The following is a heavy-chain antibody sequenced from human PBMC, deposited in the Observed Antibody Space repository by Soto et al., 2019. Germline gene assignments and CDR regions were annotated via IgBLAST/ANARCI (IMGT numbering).Heavy chain of an antibody. CDR2: IRNDGSDK. CDR1: GFIFSPYG. Sequence: GGSLRLSCAASGFIFSPYGIHWVRQAPGKGLEWVALIRNDGSDKYYAESVTGRFTISRDNSKNTVYLQMNSLRAEDTALYFCARAPRMAPFDIWGQGAMVTVSS. CDR3: ARAPRMAPFDI. J-gene: IGHJ3*02. V-gene: IGHV3-33*01.